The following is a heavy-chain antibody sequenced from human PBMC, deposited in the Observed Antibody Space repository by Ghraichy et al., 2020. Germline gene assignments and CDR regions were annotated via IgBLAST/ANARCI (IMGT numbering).Heavy chain of an antibody. Sequence: GGSLRLSCAASGFTVSNNYMSWVRQAPGKGLEWVSLIYSGGGTLYADSVKGRFTISRERSKNTLYLQMNSLRAEDTAVYYCTRDSNGMAKTPGWGQGTLVTVSS. J-gene: IGHJ4*02. V-gene: IGHV3-53*01. CDR1: GFTVSNNY. CDR3: TRDSNGMAKTPG. CDR2: IYSGGGT. D-gene: IGHD5-24*01.